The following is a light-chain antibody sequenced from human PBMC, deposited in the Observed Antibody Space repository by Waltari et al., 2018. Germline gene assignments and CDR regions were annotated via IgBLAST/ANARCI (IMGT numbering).Light chain of an antibody. V-gene: IGKV1-5*03. J-gene: IGKJ4*01. CDR2: KAS. CDR1: QSIGSY. Sequence: DIQITQSPSTLSASVGDRVTITWRASQSIGSYLAWYQQKPGKAPNLLIYKASSLQSGVPSRFSGSGSGTEFTLTISSLQPDDFATYYCQQYTAYALTCGGGTKVEIQ. CDR3: QQYTAYALT.